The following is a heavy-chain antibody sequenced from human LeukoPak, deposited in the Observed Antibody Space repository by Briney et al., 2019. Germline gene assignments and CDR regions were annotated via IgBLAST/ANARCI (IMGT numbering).Heavy chain of an antibody. D-gene: IGHD3-22*01. V-gene: IGHV4-59*01. CDR2: IYYSGST. CDR1: GGSISSYY. J-gene: IGHJ4*02. CDR3: ASDPPPYYYDSSGYYEVGY. Sequence: PSETLSLTCTVSGGSISSYYWSWIRQPPGKGLEWIGYIYYSGSTNYNPSLKSRVTISVDTSKNQFSLKLSSVTAADTAVYYCASDPPPYYYDSSGYYEVGYWGQGTLVTLSS.